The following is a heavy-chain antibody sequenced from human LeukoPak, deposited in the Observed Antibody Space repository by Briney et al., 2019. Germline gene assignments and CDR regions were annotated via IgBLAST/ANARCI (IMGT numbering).Heavy chain of an antibody. CDR2: IDFTGST. D-gene: IGHD6-19*01. CDR1: GGSVSSSSHY. CDR3: ARCDRRGWYGY. J-gene: IGHJ4*02. V-gene: IGHV4-39*06. Sequence: PSETLSLTWTVAGGSVSSSSHYWGWIRRPPGKGLECIGNIDFTGSTNSNPSLKRRVTISVATTNNLFHLNPSSATPASTAVYYCARCDRRGWYGYWGKGTLVTVSS.